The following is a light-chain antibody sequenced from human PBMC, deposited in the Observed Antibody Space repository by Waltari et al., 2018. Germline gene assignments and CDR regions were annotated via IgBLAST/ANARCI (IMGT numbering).Light chain of an antibody. J-gene: IGKJ1*01. CDR3: QKYNSAPWT. V-gene: IGKV1-27*01. Sequence: IQMTQSPSPLSVSVGQSVSATCRASQGISNYLAWYQQKPGKVPKLLIYAASTLPSGVPSRFSGSGSGTEFTLTISSLQPEDVAAYYCQKYNSAPWTFGQGTKVEIK. CDR1: QGISNY. CDR2: AAS.